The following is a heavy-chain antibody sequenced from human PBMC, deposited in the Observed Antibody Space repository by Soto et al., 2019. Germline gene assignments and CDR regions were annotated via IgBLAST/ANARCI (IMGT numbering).Heavy chain of an antibody. CDR1: GFTVSSND. V-gene: IGHV3-66*01. CDR2: IYSGGST. CDR3: AREVISGYDPHYYYYMDV. D-gene: IGHD5-12*01. J-gene: IGHJ6*03. Sequence: EGSLILSCAASGFTVSSNDMSWVRQVPGKGLEWVSVIYSGGSTYYADSVKGRFTISRDNSKNTLYLQMNSLRAEDTAVYYCAREVISGYDPHYYYYMDVWGKGTTVTVS.